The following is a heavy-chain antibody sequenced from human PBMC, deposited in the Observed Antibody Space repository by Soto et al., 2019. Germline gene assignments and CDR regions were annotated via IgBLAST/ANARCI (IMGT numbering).Heavy chain of an antibody. Sequence: QVQLVESGGGVVQPGRSLRLSCAASGFTFSSYGMHWVRQAPGKGLEWVAVIWYDGSNKYYADSVKGRFTISRDNSKNTLYLQMNSLTAEDTAVYYCARDRHIVVVTALDYWGQGTLVTVSS. CDR2: IWYDGSNK. J-gene: IGHJ4*02. CDR3: ARDRHIVVVTALDY. D-gene: IGHD2-21*02. V-gene: IGHV3-33*01. CDR1: GFTFSSYG.